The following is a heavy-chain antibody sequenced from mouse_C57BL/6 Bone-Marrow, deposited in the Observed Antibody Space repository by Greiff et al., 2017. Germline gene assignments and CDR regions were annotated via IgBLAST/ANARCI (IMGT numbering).Heavy chain of an antibody. J-gene: IGHJ3*01. CDR2: INSDGGST. Sequence: EVKLVESGGGLVQPRESLKLSCESNEYEFPSHDMSWVRTTPEKRLELVAAINSDGGSTYYPDTMERRFIISRDNTKKTLYLQMSSLRSEDTALYYCARHDYYGNYVWFAYWGQGTLVTVSA. V-gene: IGHV5-2*02. CDR1: EYEFPSHD. CDR3: ARHDYYGNYVWFAY. D-gene: IGHD2-1*01.